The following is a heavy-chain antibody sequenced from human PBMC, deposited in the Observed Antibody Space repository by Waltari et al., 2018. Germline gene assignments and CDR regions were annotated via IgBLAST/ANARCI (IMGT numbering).Heavy chain of an antibody. V-gene: IGHV6-1*01. Sequence: QVQLQQSGPGLVKPSQTLSLTCAISGDSVSSKTAAWNWIRQSPSRGLEWLGRTYYSSRWYNNYAVSVKSRITINQDTSKNQFSLQLSSVTPEDTAVYYCARDPPDGYTYFDYWGQGTLVTVSS. CDR3: ARDPPDGYTYFDY. D-gene: IGHD3-16*01. J-gene: IGHJ4*02. CDR1: GDSVSSKTAA. CDR2: TYYSSRWYN.